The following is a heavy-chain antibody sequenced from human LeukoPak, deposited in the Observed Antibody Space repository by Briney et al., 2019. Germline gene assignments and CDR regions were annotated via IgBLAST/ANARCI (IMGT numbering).Heavy chain of an antibody. V-gene: IGHV3-30*01. D-gene: IGHD6-13*01. J-gene: IGHJ4*02. Sequence: GGSLRLSCAASGFTFSSYAMHWVRQAPGKGLEWVAVISYDGSNKYYADSVKGRFTISRDDSKNTLYLQMNSLRAEDTAVYYYAREQQQLAHFDYWGQGTLVTVSS. CDR3: AREQQQLAHFDY. CDR1: GFTFSSYA. CDR2: ISYDGSNK.